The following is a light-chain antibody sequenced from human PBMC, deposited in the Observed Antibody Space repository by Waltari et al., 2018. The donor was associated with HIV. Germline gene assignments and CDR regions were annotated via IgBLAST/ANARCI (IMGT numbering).Light chain of an antibody. CDR2: WAS. J-gene: IGKJ4*01. CDR1: QSVLYISNNKNY. Sequence: DIVMSQSPDSLAVSLGERATINCKSSQSVLYISNNKNYLAWDQQKPGQPPKLLIYWASTRDSGGPGRFSGSGSVPDFTLTISSLQAEDVAVYYCQQYYSLPLTFGGGTKVEIK. CDR3: QQYYSLPLT. V-gene: IGKV4-1*01.